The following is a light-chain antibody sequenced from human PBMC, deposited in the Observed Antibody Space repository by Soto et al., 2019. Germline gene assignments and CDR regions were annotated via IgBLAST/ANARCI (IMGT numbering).Light chain of an antibody. V-gene: IGKV1-39*01. CDR3: HQSYSLLT. CDR2: AAS. Sequence: DIQMTQSPSSLSASVGDRVTITCRASQSTSSYLNWYQQKPGKAPKLLIYAASSLKSGVPSRFNGSGSGTECTLTISSLQPEDFATDYCHQSYSLLTFDGGTKVDIK. J-gene: IGKJ4*01. CDR1: QSTSSY.